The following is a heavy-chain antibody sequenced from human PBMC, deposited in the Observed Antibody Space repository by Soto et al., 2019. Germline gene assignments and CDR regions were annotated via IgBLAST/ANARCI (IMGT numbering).Heavy chain of an antibody. CDR2: ISYDGSNK. D-gene: IGHD1-26*01. CDR3: ARDTKRELLFYYFDY. Sequence: QVQLVESGGGVVQPGRSLRLSCAASGFTFSRYAMHWVRQAPGKGLEWVAVISYDGSNKYYADSVKGRFTISRDNSKNTLYLQMNSLRAEDTAGYYCARDTKRELLFYYFDYWGQGTLVTVSS. V-gene: IGHV3-30-3*01. CDR1: GFTFSRYA. J-gene: IGHJ4*02.